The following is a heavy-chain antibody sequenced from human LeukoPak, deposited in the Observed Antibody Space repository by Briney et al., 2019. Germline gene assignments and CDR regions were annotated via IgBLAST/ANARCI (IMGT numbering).Heavy chain of an antibody. CDR3: ARGRGHGSGSYYNPRYWYFDL. D-gene: IGHD3-10*01. Sequence: SETLSLTCAVYGGSFSGYYWSWIRQPPGKGREWIVEINHSGSTNYNPSLKSRVTISVDTSKNQFSLKLSSVTAADTAVYYCARGRGHGSGSYYNPRYWYFDLWGRGTLVTVSS. J-gene: IGHJ2*01. V-gene: IGHV4-34*01. CDR2: INHSGST. CDR1: GGSFSGYY.